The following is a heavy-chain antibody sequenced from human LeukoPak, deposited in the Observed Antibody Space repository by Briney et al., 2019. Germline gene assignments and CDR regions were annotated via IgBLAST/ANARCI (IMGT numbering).Heavy chain of an antibody. CDR2: IRSKVYGGTT. D-gene: IGHD1-14*01. J-gene: IGHJ6*02. CDR3: AKFGTTDSMDV. CDR1: GFTFGDYA. Sequence: GGSLRLSCTASGFTFGDYAMSWVRQAPGKGLEWVGFIRSKVYGGTTEYAASVKGRFTISRDDFKSIAYLQMNSLKTEDTAVYYCAKFGTTDSMDVWGQGTTVTVSS. V-gene: IGHV3-49*04.